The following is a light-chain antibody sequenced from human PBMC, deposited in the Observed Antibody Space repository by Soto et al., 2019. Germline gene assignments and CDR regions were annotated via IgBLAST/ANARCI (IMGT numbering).Light chain of an antibody. CDR1: SSDVGGYNY. V-gene: IGLV2-14*03. CDR2: EVS. CDR3: SSYTSTSTLWV. Sequence: QSALTQPASVSGSPGQSITISCTGTSSDVGGYNYVSWYQQHPGTAPKLIIYEVSSRPSGVSNRFSGSKSGNTASLSISGLQAEDEADYYCSSYTSTSTLWVFGGGTKVTVL. J-gene: IGLJ3*02.